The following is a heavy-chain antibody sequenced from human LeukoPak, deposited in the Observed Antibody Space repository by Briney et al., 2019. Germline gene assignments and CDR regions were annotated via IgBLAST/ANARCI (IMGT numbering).Heavy chain of an antibody. J-gene: IGHJ4*02. D-gene: IGHD2-15*01. CDR2: IKQGGSEK. V-gene: IGHV3-7*01. CDR3: ARDVVVAASDY. Sequence: GGSLRLSCAASGFTFSNYWMSWVRQAPGKGLEWVANIKQGGSEKYYVDSVKGRFTISRDNAKNSLYLQMNSLRAEDTAVYHCARDVVVAASDYWGQGTLVTVSS. CDR1: GFTFSNYW.